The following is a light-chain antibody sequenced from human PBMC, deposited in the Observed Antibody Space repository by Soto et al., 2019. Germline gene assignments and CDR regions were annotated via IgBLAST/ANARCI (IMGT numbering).Light chain of an antibody. V-gene: IGKV3-15*01. CDR3: QQYNKWPLT. Sequence: EIVMTQSPATLSVSPGERVTLSCRASESASTNLAWYQQRPGQAPWLLIYATSTRATGIPAWFTGSGSGTEFTLTISSLQSEDCAVYYCQQYNKWPLTFGGGTKVEIK. J-gene: IGKJ4*01. CDR1: ESASTN. CDR2: ATS.